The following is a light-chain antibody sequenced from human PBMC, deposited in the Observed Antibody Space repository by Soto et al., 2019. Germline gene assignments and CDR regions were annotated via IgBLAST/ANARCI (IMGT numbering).Light chain of an antibody. CDR3: QQYSSYRSFS. Sequence: DIQMTQSPSTVSASAGDRVIITCRASQSLNKWLAWYQVKPGKAPRLLIYKTSSLQNGVPSRFSGSGSETEFTLTISSLQPDDFATYYCQQYSSYRSFSFGPGTKVDF. CDR1: QSLNKW. V-gene: IGKV1-5*03. J-gene: IGKJ3*01. CDR2: KTS.